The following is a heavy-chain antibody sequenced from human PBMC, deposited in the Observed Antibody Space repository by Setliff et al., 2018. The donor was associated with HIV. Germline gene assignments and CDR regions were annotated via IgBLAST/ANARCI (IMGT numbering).Heavy chain of an antibody. Sequence: GESLRLSCAASGFTFSSYGMHWVRQAPGKGLEWVAVIWNDGTNKYYADSVKGRFTISRDNSKNTLYLQMNSLRADDTAIYYCARGLPVAQIYNWFDPWGQGTLVTVSS. V-gene: IGHV3-33*01. CDR1: GFTFSSYG. CDR3: ARGLPVAQIYNWFDP. D-gene: IGHD2-2*01. J-gene: IGHJ5*02. CDR2: IWNDGTNK.